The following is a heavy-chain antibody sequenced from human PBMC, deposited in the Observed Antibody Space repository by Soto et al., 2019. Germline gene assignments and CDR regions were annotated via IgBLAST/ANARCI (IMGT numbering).Heavy chain of an antibody. CDR1: GYTFTSYY. Sequence: ASVKVSCKASGYTFTSYYMHWVRQAPGQGLEWMGIINPSGGSTSYAQKFQGRVTMTRDTSTSTVYMELSSLTSEDTAVYYCARSLLGNDYDSDGLDNWGQGTLVTVSS. CDR2: INPSGGST. D-gene: IGHD3-22*01. J-gene: IGHJ4*02. CDR3: ARSLLGNDYDSDGLDN. V-gene: IGHV1-46*01.